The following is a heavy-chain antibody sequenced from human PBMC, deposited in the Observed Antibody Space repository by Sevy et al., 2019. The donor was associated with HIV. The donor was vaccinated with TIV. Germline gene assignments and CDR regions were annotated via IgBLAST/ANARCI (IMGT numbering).Heavy chain of an antibody. V-gene: IGHV1-24*01. CDR1: GHTLTEIS. CDR2: FDPDDGET. D-gene: IGHD3-22*01. J-gene: IGHJ4*02. Sequence: ASVKVSCKVSGHTLTEISMHWVRQTPGRGLEWMGRFDPDDGETIYAQKFQGRITMTEDTSTDTAYLELSSLRSEDTAVYYCATAREYYEDNSGYFDYWGPGTLVTVSS. CDR3: ATAREYYEDNSGYFDY.